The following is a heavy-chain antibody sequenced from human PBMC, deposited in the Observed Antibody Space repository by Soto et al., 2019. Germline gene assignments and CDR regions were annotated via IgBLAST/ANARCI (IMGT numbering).Heavy chain of an antibody. CDR3: AKRGFGLGSYYLSAYEAFDI. CDR1: GFTFSSYA. D-gene: IGHD1-26*01. CDR2: ISGSGGST. Sequence: EVQLLESGGGLVQPGGSLRLSCAASGFTFSSYAISWVRQAPGKGLEWVSAISGSGGSTYYADSVKGRFTISRDNSKNTLYLQMNSLRAEDTAVYYCAKRGFGLGSYYLSAYEAFDIWGQGTMVTVSS. J-gene: IGHJ3*02. V-gene: IGHV3-23*01.